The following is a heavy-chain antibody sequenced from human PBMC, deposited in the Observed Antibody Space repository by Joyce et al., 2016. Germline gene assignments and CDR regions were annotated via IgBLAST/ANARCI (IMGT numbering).Heavy chain of an antibody. Sequence: QLQLQESGPGLVKPSETLSLTCTVSGGSITSISSYWGWIRQPPGKGLEWIGSIFHTGRPYHNPSIRSRVTTSIDTSKNQFSLKLSSVTAADTAVYYCARLYSGNSVDFWGQGTLVTVSS. J-gene: IGHJ4*02. CDR1: GGSITSISSY. D-gene: IGHD4-23*01. CDR3: ARLYSGNSVDF. V-gene: IGHV4-39*01. CDR2: IFHTGRP.